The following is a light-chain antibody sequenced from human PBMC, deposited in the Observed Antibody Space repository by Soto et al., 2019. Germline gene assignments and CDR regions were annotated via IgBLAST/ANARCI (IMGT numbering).Light chain of an antibody. CDR1: QSVRGNY. V-gene: IGKV3-20*01. CDR2: GPS. CDR3: HQFGMSPFT. Sequence: EVVLTQSPGTLSLSPGESATLSCRASQSVRGNYFAWYQQRPGQAPRLLVYGPSVRAAGIQDRFRGSGSRTDFNLTINRVEPEDFAVYYCHQFGMSPFTFGPGTTLDIK. J-gene: IGKJ3*01.